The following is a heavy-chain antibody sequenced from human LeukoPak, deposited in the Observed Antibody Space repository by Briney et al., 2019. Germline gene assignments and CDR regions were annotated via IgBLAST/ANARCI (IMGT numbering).Heavy chain of an antibody. Sequence: GGTLRVSCSASGFSFSDYDMNWFRQAPGKGLEGISSISGRSSHVYYGDSVKGRFSISRDNAMNSVFLQMNSLGVDDTAVYYCGRAFPPLRTASAGDLWGQGTLVTVPS. CDR2: ISGRSSHV. V-gene: IGHV3-21*01. CDR3: GRAFPPLRTASAGDL. D-gene: IGHD3-16*01. J-gene: IGHJ4*02. CDR1: GFSFSDYD.